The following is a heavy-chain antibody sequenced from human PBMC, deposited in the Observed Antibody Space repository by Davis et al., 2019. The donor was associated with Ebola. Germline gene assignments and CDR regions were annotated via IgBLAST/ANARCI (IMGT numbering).Heavy chain of an antibody. CDR2: IYYNGNT. Sequence: SETLSLTCTVSGYSISSGYYWSWIRQPPGRGLEWIGYIYYNGNTYYNPSLKSRVTISKDTSKNQFSLKLISVTAADTALYYCARDRSALVRRGYNWFEPWGQGTLVTVSS. CDR3: ARDRSALVRRGYNWFEP. J-gene: IGHJ5*02. V-gene: IGHV4-38-2*02. CDR1: GYSISSGYY. D-gene: IGHD3-10*01.